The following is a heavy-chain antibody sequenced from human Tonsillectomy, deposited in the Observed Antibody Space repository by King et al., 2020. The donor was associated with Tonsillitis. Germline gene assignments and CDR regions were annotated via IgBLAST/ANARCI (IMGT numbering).Heavy chain of an antibody. CDR3: ASGRVGDYYDAFDI. Sequence: EVQLVESGAEVKKPGESLKISCTGSGYSFTTYWIGWVRQLPGKGLEWMGIIYPGDSDTRYSPSFRGQVTISADKSIRTSYLQWSSLKASDTAVYYCASGRVGDYYDAFDIWGQGTMVTVSS. CDR1: GYSFTTYW. V-gene: IGHV5-51*01. D-gene: IGHD3-22*01. J-gene: IGHJ3*02. CDR2: IYPGDSDT.